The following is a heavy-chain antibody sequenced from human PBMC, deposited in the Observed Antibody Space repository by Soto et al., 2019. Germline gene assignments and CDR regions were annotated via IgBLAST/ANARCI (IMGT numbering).Heavy chain of an antibody. CDR2: IFSNDEK. J-gene: IGHJ6*02. D-gene: IGHD3-16*01. CDR3: ARIGAMSTWDGMDV. Sequence: QVTLKESGPVLVKPTETLTLTCSVSWFSLSNARMGVNWIRQPPGKALEWLAHIFSNDEKSYSSSLKSRLTISKDTSKSQVVLSMTDMDPSDTATYYCARIGAMSTWDGMDVWGQRTTVAVSS. CDR1: WFSLSNARMG. V-gene: IGHV2-26*01.